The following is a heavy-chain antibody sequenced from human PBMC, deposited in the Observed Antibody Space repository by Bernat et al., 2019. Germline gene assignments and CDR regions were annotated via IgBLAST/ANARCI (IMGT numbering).Heavy chain of an antibody. Sequence: QVQLVESGGGVVQPWRSLRLSCAASGFTFSSYAMHWVRQAPGKGLEWVAVISYDGSNKYYADSVKGRFTISRDNSKNTLYLQMNSLRAEDTAVYYCARDGVAAAGIDYWGQGTLVTVSS. D-gene: IGHD6-13*01. V-gene: IGHV3-30-3*01. J-gene: IGHJ4*02. CDR2: ISYDGSNK. CDR1: GFTFSSYA. CDR3: ARDGVAAAGIDY.